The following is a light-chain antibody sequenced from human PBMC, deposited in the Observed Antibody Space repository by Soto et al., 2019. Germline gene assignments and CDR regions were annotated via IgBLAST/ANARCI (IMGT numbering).Light chain of an antibody. CDR1: QSVSSY. J-gene: IGKJ3*01. CDR2: DAS. CDR3: QQRRNWPPEFT. V-gene: IGKV3-11*01. Sequence: EIVLTQSPATLSLSPGERATLSCRASQSVSSYLAWYQQKPGQAPRLLIYDASNRATGIPARFSGSGSGTDFTLTISSLEPEDFEVSYCQQRRNWPPEFTFGPGTKVDIK.